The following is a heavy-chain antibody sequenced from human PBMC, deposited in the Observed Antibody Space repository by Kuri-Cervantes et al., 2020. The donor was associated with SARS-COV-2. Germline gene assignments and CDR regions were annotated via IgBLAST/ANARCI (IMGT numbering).Heavy chain of an antibody. D-gene: IGHD3-22*01. CDR1: GGSISSYY. J-gene: IGHJ2*01. Sequence: ESLKIPCTVSGGSISSYYWIWIRQPAGKGLERIGRIYTSGSTNYNPSLKSRVTMSVDTSKNQFSLKLSSVTAADTAVYYCARGGYYYVSSGYYMPGGEGYFDLWGRGTLVTVSS. CDR3: ARGGYYYVSSGYYMPGGEGYFDL. CDR2: IYTSGST. V-gene: IGHV4-4*07.